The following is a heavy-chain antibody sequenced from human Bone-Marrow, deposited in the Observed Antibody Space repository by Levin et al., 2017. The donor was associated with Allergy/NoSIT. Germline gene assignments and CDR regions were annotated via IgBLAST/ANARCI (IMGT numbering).Heavy chain of an antibody. D-gene: IGHD3-3*01. Sequence: SETLSLTCTVFGDSVSSGSYHWSWIRQSPGKGLEWIGYIYYTGTTNYSPSLKSRVTISVDTSKNQFSLKLTSVTAADTAVYFCARAQGLGIFGVVITFDPWGQGTLVTVSS. V-gene: IGHV4-61*01. J-gene: IGHJ5*02. CDR3: ARAQGLGIFGVVITFDP. CDR2: IYYTGTT. CDR1: GDSVSSGSYH.